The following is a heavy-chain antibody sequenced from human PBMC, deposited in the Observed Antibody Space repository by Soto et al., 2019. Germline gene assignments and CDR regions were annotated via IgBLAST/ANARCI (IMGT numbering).Heavy chain of an antibody. V-gene: IGHV3-30-3*01. J-gene: IGHJ6*02. Sequence: PGGSLRLSCAASGFTFSSYAMHWVRQAPGKGLEWVAVISYDGSNKYYADSVKGRFTISRDNSKNTLYLQMNSLRAEDTAVYYCAREGDGQQLVGAYYYYGMDVWGQGTTVTVSS. CDR3: AREGDGQQLVGAYYYYGMDV. CDR1: GFTFSSYA. D-gene: IGHD6-13*01. CDR2: ISYDGSNK.